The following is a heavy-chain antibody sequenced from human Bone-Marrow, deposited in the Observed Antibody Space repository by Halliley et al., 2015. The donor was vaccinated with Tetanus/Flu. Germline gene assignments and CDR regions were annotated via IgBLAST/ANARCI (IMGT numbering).Heavy chain of an antibody. J-gene: IGHJ6*02. CDR3: AKGGYSAYGWSPGMDV. Sequence: SLRLSCAASGFTFSRFAMSWVRQAPGKGLEWVSGVSSSGRTTYCADSVKGRFTISRDNSKNTLIVQMNSLRAEDTALYYCAKGGYSAYGWSPGMDVWGQGPSVSVSS. CDR1: GFTFSRFA. CDR2: VSSSGRTT. V-gene: IGHV3-23*01. D-gene: IGHD5-12*01.